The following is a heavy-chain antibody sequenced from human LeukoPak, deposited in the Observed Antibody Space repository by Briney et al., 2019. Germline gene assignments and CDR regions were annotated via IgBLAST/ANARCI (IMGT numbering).Heavy chain of an antibody. D-gene: IGHD3-9*01. CDR2: TYYRSKWYS. CDR1: GDSVSSNSAT. V-gene: IGHV6-1*01. J-gene: IGHJ3*02. Sequence: SQSLSLICAISGDSVSSNSATWNWIRQSPSRGLEWLGRTYYRSKWYSDYAVSVKSRISINPDTSKNQFSLQLNSVTPEDTAVYYCARDLRETTRYFDWFLPALPAFDIWGKGTMVTVFS. CDR3: ARDLRETTRYFDWFLPALPAFDI.